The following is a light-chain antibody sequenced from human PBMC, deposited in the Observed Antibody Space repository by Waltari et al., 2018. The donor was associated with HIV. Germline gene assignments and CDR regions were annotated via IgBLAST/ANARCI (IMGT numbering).Light chain of an antibody. Sequence: QSVLTQPPSASETPGQRVTISCSGSTSNIGANTVTWYQQPPGTAPKVVMYNNNRRPSGVPDRFSGSKSGASASLAISGLLSEDEADYYCGTWDDSLNGWVFGGGTKLTVL. CDR1: TSNIGANT. V-gene: IGLV1-44*01. J-gene: IGLJ3*02. CDR2: NNN. CDR3: GTWDDSLNGWV.